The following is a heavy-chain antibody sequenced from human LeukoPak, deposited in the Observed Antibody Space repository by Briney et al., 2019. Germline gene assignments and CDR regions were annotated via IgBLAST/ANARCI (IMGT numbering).Heavy chain of an antibody. J-gene: IGHJ3*01. CDR2: IYSGGST. CDR3: ARGRITMVRGVTIGAFDL. CDR1: GFTFSDYY. Sequence: GGSLRLSCAASGFTFSDYYMSWVRQAPGKGLEWVSVIYSGGSTYYADSVKGRFTISRDDSKNTLYLQVNSLRAEDTAVYYCARGRITMVRGVTIGAFDLWGQGTMVTVSS. D-gene: IGHD3-10*01. V-gene: IGHV3-66*01.